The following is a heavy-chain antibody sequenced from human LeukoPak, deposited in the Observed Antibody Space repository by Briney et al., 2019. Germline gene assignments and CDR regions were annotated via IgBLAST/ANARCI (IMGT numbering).Heavy chain of an antibody. CDR1: GFTFRNYV. Sequence: GGSLRLCCAASGFTFRNYVIHWVRQAPGEGLEWVAVTSSDLNVKLYADSVKGRFTISRDNSRSTLYLQMNSLRPEDTAIYYCAREGYYGSGSPPSLYFDYWGQGTLVTVSS. CDR3: AREGYYGSGSPPSLYFDY. V-gene: IGHV3-30-3*01. CDR2: TSSDLNVK. J-gene: IGHJ4*02. D-gene: IGHD3-10*01.